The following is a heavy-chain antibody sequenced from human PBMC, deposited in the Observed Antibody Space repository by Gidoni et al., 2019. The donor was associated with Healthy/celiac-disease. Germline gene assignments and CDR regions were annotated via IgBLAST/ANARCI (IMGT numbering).Heavy chain of an antibody. V-gene: IGHV3-15*01. CDR2: IKNKTDGGTT. CDR3: TTEITYYDSSGYYYVWGAFDI. D-gene: IGHD3-22*01. J-gene: IGHJ3*02. CDR1: GFTFSNAW. Sequence: EVQLVESGGGLVKPGGSLRLSCAASGFTFSNAWMSWVRQAPGKGLEWVGRIKNKTDGGTTDYAAPVKGRFTISRDDSKNTLYLQMNSLKTEDTAVYYCTTEITYYDSSGYYYVWGAFDIWGQGTMVTVSS.